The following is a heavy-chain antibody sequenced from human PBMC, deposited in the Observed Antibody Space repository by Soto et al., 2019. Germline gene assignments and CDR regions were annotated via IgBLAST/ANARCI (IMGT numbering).Heavy chain of an antibody. CDR2: IIPIFGTA. V-gene: IGHV1-69*06. J-gene: IGHJ6*02. Sequence: QVQLVQSGAEVKKPGSSVKVSCKASGGTFSSYAISWVRQAPGQGLEWMGGIIPIFGTANYAQKFQGRVTITADKSTSTAYMELSSLRSEDTAVYYCARGGYCSSTSCYRNYGMDVWGQGTTVTVSS. CDR1: GGTFSSYA. CDR3: ARGGYCSSTSCYRNYGMDV. D-gene: IGHD2-2*02.